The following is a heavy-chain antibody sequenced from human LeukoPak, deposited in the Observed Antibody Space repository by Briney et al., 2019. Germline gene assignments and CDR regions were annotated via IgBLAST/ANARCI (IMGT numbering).Heavy chain of an antibody. Sequence: GASVKVSCKASGYTFTTYGINWVRQAPGQGLEWMGWISGYDGKTNYAQKLRDRVTMLRDTATSTVYMELRSLTTDDTAVYYCARDQPRRGPGNHDCWGQGTLVTVSS. CDR3: ARDQPRRGPGNHDC. D-gene: IGHD1-26*01. CDR2: ISGYDGKT. V-gene: IGHV1-18*01. CDR1: GYTFTTYG. J-gene: IGHJ4*02.